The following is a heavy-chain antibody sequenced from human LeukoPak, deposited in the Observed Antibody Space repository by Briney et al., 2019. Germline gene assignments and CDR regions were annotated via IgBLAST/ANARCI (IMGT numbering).Heavy chain of an antibody. CDR2: ISYDGSNK. V-gene: IGHV3-30-3*01. CDR1: GFTFSSYA. CDR3: ARDRPGQQLVHWYFDH. J-gene: IGHJ4*02. D-gene: IGHD6-13*01. Sequence: GGSLRLSCAASGFTFSSYAMHWVRQAPGKGLEWVAVISYDGSNKYYADSVKGRFTISRDNSKNTLYLQMNSLRAEDTAVYYCARDRPGQQLVHWYFDHWGQGTLVTVSS.